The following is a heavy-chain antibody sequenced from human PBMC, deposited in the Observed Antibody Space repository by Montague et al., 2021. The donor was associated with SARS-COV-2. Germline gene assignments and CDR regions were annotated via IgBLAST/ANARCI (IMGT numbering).Heavy chain of an antibody. CDR2: IHYSGNA. CDR3: ARGSGNIVPPDL. V-gene: IGHV4-31*03. CDR1: GGSINSGNYY. Sequence: TLSLTCTISGGSINSGNYYWSWIRHHPGKDLDWIGYIHYSGNAYYSPSLRSRLTVSVDTSKKQLSLTVNSVTAADTAVYYCARGSGNIVPPDLWGQGTLVTVSS. D-gene: IGHD5-12*01. J-gene: IGHJ3*01.